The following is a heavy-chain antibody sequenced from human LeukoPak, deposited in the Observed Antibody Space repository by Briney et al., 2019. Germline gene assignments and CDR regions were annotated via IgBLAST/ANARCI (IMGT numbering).Heavy chain of an antibody. D-gene: IGHD4-17*01. CDR1: GYTFTSYG. CDR2: ISAYNGNT. Sequence: ASVKVSFKASGYTFTSYGISWVRQAPGQGLEWMGWISAYNGNTNYAQKLQGRVTMTTDTSTSTAYMELRSLRSDDTAVYYCARDTRTTVTLDRDYWGQGTLVTVSS. V-gene: IGHV1-18*01. CDR3: ARDTRTTVTLDRDY. J-gene: IGHJ4*02.